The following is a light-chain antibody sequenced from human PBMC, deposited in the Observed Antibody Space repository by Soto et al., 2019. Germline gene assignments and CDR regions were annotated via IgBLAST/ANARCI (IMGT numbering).Light chain of an antibody. J-gene: IGKJ5*01. V-gene: IGKV2-30*01. CDR2: KVY. Sequence: DVVMTQSPLSLPVTLGQPASISCRSSQSLVYSDGNTYLNWFQQRPGQAQRRLIYKVYYRDSEDSDRFSGRGSVTDVTQKISRVEAETVGVYFCMRGTHWPPITFGLGTRLEIK. CDR3: MRGTHWPPIT. CDR1: QSLVYSDGNTY.